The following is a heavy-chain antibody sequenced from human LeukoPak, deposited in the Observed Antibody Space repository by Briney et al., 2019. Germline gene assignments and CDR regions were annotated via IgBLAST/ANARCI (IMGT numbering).Heavy chain of an antibody. CDR3: ARDTSDDYGDYGDAFDI. V-gene: IGHV4-61*08. CDR1: GGSISSGDYY. Sequence: ASETLSLTCTVSGGSISSGDYYWSWIRQPPGKGLEWIGYIYYSGSTNYNPSLKSRVTISVDTSKNQFSLKLSSVTAADTAVYYCARDTSDDYGDYGDAFDIWGQGTMVTVSS. J-gene: IGHJ3*02. D-gene: IGHD4-17*01. CDR2: IYYSGST.